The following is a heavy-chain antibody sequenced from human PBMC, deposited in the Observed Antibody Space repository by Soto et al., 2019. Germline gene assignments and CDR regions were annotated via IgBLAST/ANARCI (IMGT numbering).Heavy chain of an antibody. D-gene: IGHD2-15*01. CDR1: GGSISSSSYY. J-gene: IGHJ3*02. CDR2: IYYSGST. CDR3: AHSGPAGPHDAFDI. Sequence: SETLSLTCTVSGGSISSSSYYWGWIRQLPGKGLEWIGSIYYSGSTYYNPSLKSRVTISVDTSKNQFSLKLSSVTAADTAVYYCAHSGPAGPHDAFDIWGQGTMVTVSS. V-gene: IGHV4-39*01.